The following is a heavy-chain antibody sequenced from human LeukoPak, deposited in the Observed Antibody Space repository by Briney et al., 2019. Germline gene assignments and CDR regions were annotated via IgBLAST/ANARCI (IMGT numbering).Heavy chain of an antibody. CDR2: IYYSGST. CDR3: ARHTGSGYYDY. Sequence: PSETLSLTCTVSGGSMSRYYWIWIRQPPGKGLEWIGYIYYSGSTDYNPSLKSRVTISVDTSKNQFSLKLTSVTAADTAVYYCARHTGSGYYDYWGQGTLVTVSS. D-gene: IGHD3-22*01. V-gene: IGHV4-59*08. CDR1: GGSMSRYY. J-gene: IGHJ4*02.